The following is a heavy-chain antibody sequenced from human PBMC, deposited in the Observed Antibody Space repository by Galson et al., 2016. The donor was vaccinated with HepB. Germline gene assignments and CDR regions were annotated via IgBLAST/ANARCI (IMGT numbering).Heavy chain of an antibody. CDR3: ALWAGELVNDALDV. CDR1: GFSLRTSGMR. Sequence: PALVKPTQTLTLTCSFSGFSLRTSGMRASWIRQPPGKALEWLARIDWDDAKFYSTSLRTRLTIAKDTSTNQVVLTMTNMYPADTATYYCALWAGELVNDALDVWGQGTMVVVSS. CDR2: IDWDDAK. V-gene: IGHV2-70*04. D-gene: IGHD3-10*01. J-gene: IGHJ3*01.